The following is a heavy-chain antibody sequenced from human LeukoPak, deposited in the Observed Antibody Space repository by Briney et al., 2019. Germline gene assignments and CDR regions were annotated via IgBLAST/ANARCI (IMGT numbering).Heavy chain of an antibody. CDR2: ISAYNGNT. Sequence: ASVKVSCKASGYTLTSYGISWVRQAPGPGLEGMGWISAYNGNTNYAQKLQGRVTMTTDTSTSTAYMELRRLRSDDTAVYYCARDNRRGWILFFDYWGQGTLVTVSS. J-gene: IGHJ4*02. CDR3: ARDNRRGWILFFDY. V-gene: IGHV1-18*01. D-gene: IGHD6-19*01. CDR1: GYTLTSYG.